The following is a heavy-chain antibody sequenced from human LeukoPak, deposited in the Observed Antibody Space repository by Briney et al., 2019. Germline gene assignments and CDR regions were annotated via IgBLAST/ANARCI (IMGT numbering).Heavy chain of an antibody. CDR3: ARDLLLVGATIAYYFDY. J-gene: IGHJ4*02. CDR1: GFTFSTYA. V-gene: IGHV3-30-3*01. Sequence: PGRSLRLSCAASGFTFSTYAMHWVRQAPGKGLEWVAVISYDGINKYYADSVKGRFTISRDNSKNTLYLQMNSLRAEDTAVYYCARDLLLVGATIAYYFDYWGQGTLVTVSS. D-gene: IGHD1-26*01. CDR2: ISYDGINK.